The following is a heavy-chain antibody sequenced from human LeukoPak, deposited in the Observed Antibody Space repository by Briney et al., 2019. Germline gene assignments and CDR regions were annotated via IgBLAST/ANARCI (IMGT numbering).Heavy chain of an antibody. CDR2: IFNSGST. J-gene: IGHJ4*02. CDR1: GVSVNRGTFF. Sequence: SETLSLTCAVSGVSVNRGTFFWTWIRQPPGKGLEWIGYIFNSGSTNYNPSLKSRVTISSDTSKTQFSLKLTSVTAADTAVYYCARSPSGYRFDSWGQGTLVTVSS. V-gene: IGHV4-61*01. CDR3: ARSPSGYRFDS. D-gene: IGHD3-22*01.